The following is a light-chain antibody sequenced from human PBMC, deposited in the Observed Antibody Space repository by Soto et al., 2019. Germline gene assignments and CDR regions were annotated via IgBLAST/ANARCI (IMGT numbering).Light chain of an antibody. V-gene: IGKV3-20*01. Sequence: EIVLTQSPGTLSVSPGERVALSCRASQSVGRNFLAWYQHKPGQAPRLLIHGASTRATGIPDRFSGSGSGTDFTLTISRLEPEDFEVFYCQQYASSPLTFGGGTKVETK. CDR3: QQYASSPLT. J-gene: IGKJ4*01. CDR1: QSVGRNF. CDR2: GAS.